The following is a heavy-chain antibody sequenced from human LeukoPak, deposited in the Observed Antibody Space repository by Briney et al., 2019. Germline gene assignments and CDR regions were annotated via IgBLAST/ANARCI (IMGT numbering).Heavy chain of an antibody. CDR1: GFTFSSYG. D-gene: IGHD6-6*01. CDR2: IWYDGSNK. Sequence: PGGSLRLSCAASGFTFSSYGMHWVRQAPGKGLEWVAVIWYDGSNKYYADSVKGRFTISRDNSKNTLYLQMNSLRAEGTAVYYCARGYSSSSYYYYYMDVWGKGTTVTVSS. CDR3: ARGYSSSSYYYYYMDV. J-gene: IGHJ6*03. V-gene: IGHV3-33*01.